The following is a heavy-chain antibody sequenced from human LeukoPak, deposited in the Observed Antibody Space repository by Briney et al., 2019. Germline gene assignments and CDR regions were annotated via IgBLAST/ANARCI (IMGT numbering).Heavy chain of an antibody. CDR3: ARHPPDSWRRDY. J-gene: IGHJ4*02. V-gene: IGHV4-39*01. CDR2: IYYSGST. Sequence: SETLSLTCTVSGGSISRSSYYWGWIRQPPGKGLEWIGSIYYSGSTYYNPSLKSRVTISVATSKNQFSLKLSSVTAADTAVYYCARHPPDSWRRDYWGQGTLVTVSS. D-gene: IGHD6-13*01. CDR1: GGSISRSSYY.